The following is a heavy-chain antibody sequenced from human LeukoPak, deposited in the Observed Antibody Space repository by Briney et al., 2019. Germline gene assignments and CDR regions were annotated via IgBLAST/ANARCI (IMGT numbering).Heavy chain of an antibody. D-gene: IGHD4/OR15-4a*01. J-gene: IGHJ4*02. V-gene: IGHV3-11*04. CDR1: EFTVSNNY. CDR3: ARRRVLSVARALDY. CDR2: ISGTTNTI. Sequence: PGGSLRLSCAASEFTVSNNYMSWVRQAPGKGLEWVSSISGTTNTIYYADSVKGRFTISRDNANNSVSLQMNSLRPEDTAVYFCARRRVLSVARALDYWGQGTLVTVSS.